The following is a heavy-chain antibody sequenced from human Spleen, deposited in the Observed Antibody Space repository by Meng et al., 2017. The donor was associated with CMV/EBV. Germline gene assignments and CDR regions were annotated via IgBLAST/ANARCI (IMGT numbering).Heavy chain of an antibody. CDR3: AAGAGWLQGDY. D-gene: IGHD5-24*01. CDR2: INPNTGNT. J-gene: IGHJ4*02. V-gene: IGHV1-8*01. Sequence: QVQLVQSGAEVKKPGASVKVSCKASGYTFTSSDINWVRQATGQGLEWMGWINPNTGNTGYAQKFQGRVTLTRSTSISTAYMELRSLRSDDTAVYYCAAGAGWLQGDYWGQGTLVTVSS. CDR1: GYTFTSSD.